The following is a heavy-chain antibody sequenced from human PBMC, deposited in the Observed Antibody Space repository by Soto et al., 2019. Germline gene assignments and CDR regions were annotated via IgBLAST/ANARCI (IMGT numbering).Heavy chain of an antibody. CDR3: AKANRRVTMIVVANPPFDY. CDR2: ISGSGGGT. CDR1: GFTFSSYA. V-gene: IGHV3-23*01. J-gene: IGHJ4*02. D-gene: IGHD3-22*01. Sequence: QPGGSLRLSCAASGFTFSSYAMSWVRQAPGKGLEWVSAISGSGGGTYYADSVKGRFTISRDNSKNTLYLQMNSLRAEDTAVYYCAKANRRVTMIVVANPPFDYWGQGTLVTVSS.